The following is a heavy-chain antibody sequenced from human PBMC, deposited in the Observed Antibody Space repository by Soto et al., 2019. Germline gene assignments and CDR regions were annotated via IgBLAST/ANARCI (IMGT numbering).Heavy chain of an antibody. V-gene: IGHV1-69*02. CDR2: IIPILGIA. Sequence: QVQLVQSGAEVKKPGSSVKVSCKASGGTFSSYTISWVRQAPGQGLEWMGRIIPILGIANYAQKFQGRVTITADKSTSTAYMELSSLRSEDTAVYYCARVPPEDCGMDVWGQGTTVTVSS. D-gene: IGHD2-15*01. J-gene: IGHJ6*02. CDR3: ARVPPEDCGMDV. CDR1: GGTFSSYT.